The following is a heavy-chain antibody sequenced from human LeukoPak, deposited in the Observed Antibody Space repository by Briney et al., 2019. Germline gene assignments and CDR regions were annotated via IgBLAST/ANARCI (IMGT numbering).Heavy chain of an antibody. CDR2: IYYSGST. Sequence: SETLSLTCTVSGGSISSSSYYWGWIRQPPGKGLEWIGSIYYSGSTYYNPSLKSRVTISVDTSKNQFSLKLSSVTAADTAVYYCARNPSIAAAAFDIWGQGTMVTVSS. V-gene: IGHV4-39*07. D-gene: IGHD6-13*01. J-gene: IGHJ3*02. CDR1: GGSISSSSYY. CDR3: ARNPSIAAAAFDI.